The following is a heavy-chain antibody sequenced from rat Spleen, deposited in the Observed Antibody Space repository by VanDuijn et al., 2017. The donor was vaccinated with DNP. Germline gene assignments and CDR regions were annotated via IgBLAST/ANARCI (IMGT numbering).Heavy chain of an antibody. CDR2: INSSGIT. CDR1: GYSITSHFR. Sequence: EVQLQESGPGLVKPSQSLSLTCSVTGYSITSHFRWSWIRKFPGNTLEWMGYINSSGITDYNPSLKIRISITRDTSKNQFFLQVNSVTTEDTATYYCAVQLGVFDYWGQGVMVTVSS. V-gene: IGHV3-3*01. D-gene: IGHD5-1*01. CDR3: AVQLGVFDY. J-gene: IGHJ2*01.